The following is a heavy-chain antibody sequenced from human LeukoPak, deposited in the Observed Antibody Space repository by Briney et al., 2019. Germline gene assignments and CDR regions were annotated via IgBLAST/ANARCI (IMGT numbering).Heavy chain of an antibody. V-gene: IGHV3-33*01. CDR2: IWFVGNNK. CDR3: ARDGEDDSSGYYKPFDY. Sequence: GLSLPFYCPASGFTSPCYGMHWLRPAPRKGLDWVAAIWFVGNNKYYADSVKGRFAISRHNSKNTLYLQINSLRAEDTAVYFCARDGEDDSSGYYKPFDYWGQGTLVTVSS. J-gene: IGHJ4*02. D-gene: IGHD3-22*01. CDR1: GFTSPCYG.